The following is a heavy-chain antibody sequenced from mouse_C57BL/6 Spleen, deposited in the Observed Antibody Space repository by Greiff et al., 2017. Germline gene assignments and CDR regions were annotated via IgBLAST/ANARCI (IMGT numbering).Heavy chain of an antibody. CDR1: GYTFTSYW. CDR3: AREDGSPSWYFDV. Sequence: QVQLQQPGAELVRPGSSVKLSCKASGYTFTSYWMHWVKRRPIQGLEWIGNIDPSDSETHYNQKFKDKATLTVDKSSSTAYMQLSSLTSEDSAVYYCAREDGSPSWYFDVWGTGTTVTVSS. J-gene: IGHJ1*03. CDR2: IDPSDSET. D-gene: IGHD1-1*01. V-gene: IGHV1-52*01.